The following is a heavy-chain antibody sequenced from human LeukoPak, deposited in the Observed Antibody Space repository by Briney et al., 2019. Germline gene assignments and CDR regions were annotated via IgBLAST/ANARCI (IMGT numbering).Heavy chain of an antibody. D-gene: IGHD3-3*01. CDR1: GGSISSGDYY. V-gene: IGHV4-30-4*08. CDR3: ARSRPIFRVVIWEYFDY. Sequence: SQTLSLTCTVSGGSISSGDYYWSWIRQPPGKGLEWIGYIYYSGSTYYNPSLKSRVTISVDTSKNQFSLKLSSVTAADTAVYYCARSRPIFRVVIWEYFDYWGQGTLVTVSS. J-gene: IGHJ4*02. CDR2: IYYSGST.